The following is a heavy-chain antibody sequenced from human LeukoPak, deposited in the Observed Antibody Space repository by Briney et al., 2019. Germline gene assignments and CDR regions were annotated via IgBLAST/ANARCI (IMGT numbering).Heavy chain of an antibody. CDR3: ARRYCSGGSCYLDY. J-gene: IGHJ4*02. Sequence: CLSLSSALSGLTFCSDRMNWVRHAPRKGLEWVSSISRSSSYIYYADSVKGRFTISRDNDKNSLYLQMNSLRAEDTAVYYCARRYCSGGSCYLDYWGQGTLVTVSS. D-gene: IGHD2-15*01. CDR1: GLTFCSDR. CDR2: ISRSSSYI. V-gene: IGHV3-21*01.